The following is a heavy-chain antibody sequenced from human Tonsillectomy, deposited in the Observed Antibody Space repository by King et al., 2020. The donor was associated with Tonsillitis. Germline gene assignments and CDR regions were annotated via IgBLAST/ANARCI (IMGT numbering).Heavy chain of an antibody. CDR1: GYTFTTYG. CDR2: ISTYNGNT. V-gene: IGHV1-18*01. D-gene: IGHD6-6*01. CDR3: AKDRFPNLTGAAPFDF. J-gene: IGHJ4*02. Sequence: VQLVESGVEVKKPGASVKVACKASGYTFTTYGISWVRQAPGQGLEWMGWISTYNGNTHYAQKLPGRVTMPTDTSTRTAYMELRSLKSDDTAVYYWAKDRFPNLTGAAPFDFWGQGTLVTVSS.